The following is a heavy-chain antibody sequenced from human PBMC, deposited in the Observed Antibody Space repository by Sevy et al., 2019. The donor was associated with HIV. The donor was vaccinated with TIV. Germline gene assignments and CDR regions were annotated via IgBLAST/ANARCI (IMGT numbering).Heavy chain of an antibody. CDR1: GFAFGSHA. D-gene: IGHD6-13*01. J-gene: IGHJ4*01. CDR2: ISYEGTET. CDR3: VRDGGYSIKWYPLY. V-gene: IGHV3-30-3*01. Sequence: GGSLRLSCAASGFAFGSHAMHWVRQAPGKGLEWVAVISYEGTETFYAASVEGRFTISRDNSKNMLSLQINSLRPEDTAVYYCVRDGGYSIKWYPLYWGHGTLVTVSS.